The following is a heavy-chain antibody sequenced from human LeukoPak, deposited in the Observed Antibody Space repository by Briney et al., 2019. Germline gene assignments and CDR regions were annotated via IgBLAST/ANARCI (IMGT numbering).Heavy chain of an antibody. D-gene: IGHD3-10*01. J-gene: IGHJ4*02. V-gene: IGHV3-7*01. CDR2: IKQDGSEK. CDR1: GFTFSSYW. Sequence: GGSLRLSCAASGFTFSSYWMSWVREAPGKGVEWVANIKQDGSEKYTVESVKGRFTIATDAAKSSLYLQMNSLRAEDTAVYFCARVKGGMVPFDYWGQGTLVTVSS. CDR3: ARVKGGMVPFDY.